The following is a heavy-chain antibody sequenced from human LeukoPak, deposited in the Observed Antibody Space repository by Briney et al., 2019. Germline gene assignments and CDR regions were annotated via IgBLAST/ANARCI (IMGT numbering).Heavy chain of an antibody. CDR2: ISSSSSYI. CDR1: GFTFSSYS. V-gene: IGHV3-21*01. CDR3: ARDLILCSGGSCPCKDQDNWFDP. Sequence: PGGSLRLSCAASGFTFSSYSMNWVRQAPGKGLEWVSSISSSSSYIYYADSVKGRFTISRDNAKNSLYLQMNSLRAEDTAVYYCARDLILCSGGSCPCKDQDNWFDPWGQGTLVTVSS. J-gene: IGHJ5*02. D-gene: IGHD2-15*01.